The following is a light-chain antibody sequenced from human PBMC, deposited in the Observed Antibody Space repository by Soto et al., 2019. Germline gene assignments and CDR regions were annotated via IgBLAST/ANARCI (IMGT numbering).Light chain of an antibody. Sequence: DLVMTQTPLALPVTLGQPASISCRSSQSLVHSDGNTYFNRLQQRPGQPPRLLIYKISNRFPGVPDRFSGSGAGADFTLKISRVEAEDVGVYYCMQAKHSYTFGQGTKLEIK. CDR1: QSLVHSDGNTY. V-gene: IGKV2-24*01. J-gene: IGKJ2*01. CDR3: MQAKHSYT. CDR2: KIS.